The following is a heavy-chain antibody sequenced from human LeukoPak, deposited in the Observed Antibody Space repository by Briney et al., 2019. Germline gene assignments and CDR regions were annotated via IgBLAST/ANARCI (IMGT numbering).Heavy chain of an antibody. CDR3: AMALDY. Sequence: GGSLSLSCVASGFTFGNYLMNWVRQAPGKGLEWVSGISHSGSSIYYADSVKGRFTISRDNSKNTLYLQMDRLRVEDTAVYYCAMALDYWGQGTLVTVSS. J-gene: IGHJ4*02. CDR1: GFTFGNYL. V-gene: IGHV3-23*01. CDR2: ISHSGSSI.